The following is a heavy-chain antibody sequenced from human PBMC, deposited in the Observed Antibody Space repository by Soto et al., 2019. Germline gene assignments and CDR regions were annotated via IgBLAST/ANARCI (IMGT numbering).Heavy chain of an antibody. V-gene: IGHV4-59*08. CDR3: ARGPYYDLIWNYYYMDV. CDR2: MYYSGST. CDR1: GGSISGHY. J-gene: IGHJ6*03. D-gene: IGHD3-16*01. Sequence: QVQLQESGPGLVKPSETLSLSCSVSGGSISGHYWSWVRQTPGKGLEWIGYMYYSGSTNYNPSLKSRVTLSVDTSKNHFSLRLTSVTAADTDVYYCARGPYYDLIWNYYYMDVWGKGTTVTVSS.